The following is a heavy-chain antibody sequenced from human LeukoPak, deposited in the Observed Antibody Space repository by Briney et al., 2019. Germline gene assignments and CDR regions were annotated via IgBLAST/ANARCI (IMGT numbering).Heavy chain of an antibody. Sequence: SETLSLTCIVSGDSISSYYWSWIRQPPGKGLEWIGYIYYSRSTNYNPSLKSRVTISVDTSKNQFSLKLSSVTAADTAVYYCARAAADRFDPWGQGTLVTVSS. J-gene: IGHJ5*02. V-gene: IGHV4-59*01. CDR1: GDSISSYY. CDR2: IYYSRST. D-gene: IGHD6-13*01. CDR3: ARAAADRFDP.